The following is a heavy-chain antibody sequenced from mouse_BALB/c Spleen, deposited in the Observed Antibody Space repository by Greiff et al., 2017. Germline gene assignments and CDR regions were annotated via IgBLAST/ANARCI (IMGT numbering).Heavy chain of an antibody. CDR2: IRNKANGYTT. D-gene: IGHD1-1*01. CDR1: GFTFTDYY. CDR3: ARDPAYYGSSYAMDY. J-gene: IGHJ4*01. V-gene: IGHV7-3*02. Sequence: EVQLVESGGGLVQPGGSLRLSCATSGFTFTDYYMSWVRQPPGKALEWLGFIRNKANGYTTEYSASVKGRFTISRDNSQSILYLQMNTLRAEDSATYYCARDPAYYGSSYAMDYWGQGTSVTVSS.